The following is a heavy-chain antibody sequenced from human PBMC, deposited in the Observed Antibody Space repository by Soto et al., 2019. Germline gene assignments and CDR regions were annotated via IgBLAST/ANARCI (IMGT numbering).Heavy chain of an antibody. J-gene: IGHJ2*01. Sequence: ASVKVSCKASGYTFSDYAISCVRQAPRQGLEWMGWISASTRNTDQAQNFQGRVIMTLDTSTNTAYMELRSLRSDDTAVYYCVRCYCSVGSCYACWHFDLWGRGTLVTVSS. V-gene: IGHV1-18*01. CDR2: ISASTRNT. D-gene: IGHD2-15*01. CDR3: VRCYCSVGSCYACWHFDL. CDR1: GYTFSDYA.